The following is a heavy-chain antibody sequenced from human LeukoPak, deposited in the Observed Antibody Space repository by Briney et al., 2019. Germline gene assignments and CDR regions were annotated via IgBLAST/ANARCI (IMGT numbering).Heavy chain of an antibody. J-gene: IGHJ6*03. CDR3: AREFPGGYMDV. V-gene: IGHV3-66*02. CDR1: GFTVSSNY. Sequence: GGSLRLSCAASGFTVSSNYLTWVRQAPGKGLEWASVIYSGGSTYYADSVKGRFTISRDNSKNTLCLQMKSLRAEDTAVYYCAREFPGGYMDVWGKGTTVTVSS. D-gene: IGHD3-10*01. CDR2: IYSGGST.